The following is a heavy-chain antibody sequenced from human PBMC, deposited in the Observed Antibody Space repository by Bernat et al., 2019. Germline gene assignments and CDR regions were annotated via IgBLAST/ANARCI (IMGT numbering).Heavy chain of an antibody. CDR1: GFTFSSYW. CDR3: ARDPIEYSSSSLVGS. Sequence: EVQLVESGGGLVQPGGSLRLSCAASGFTFSSYWMSWVRQAPGKGLEWVANIKQDGSEKYYVDSVKDRFTISRDNAKNSLYLQMNSLRAEDTAVYYCARDPIEYSSSSLVGSWGQGTLVTVSS. D-gene: IGHD6-6*01. V-gene: IGHV3-7*03. CDR2: IKQDGSEK. J-gene: IGHJ5*02.